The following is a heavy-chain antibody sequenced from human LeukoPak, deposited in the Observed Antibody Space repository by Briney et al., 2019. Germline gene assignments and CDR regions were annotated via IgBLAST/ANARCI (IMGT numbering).Heavy chain of an antibody. CDR3: ARDRYGSGFNWFDP. V-gene: IGHV3-23*01. CDR1: GFTFSSSA. D-gene: IGHD3-10*01. CDR2: ISASGGST. J-gene: IGHJ5*02. Sequence: GGSLRLSCAASGFTFSSSAMSWVRQVPGKGLEWVSGISASGGSTSYADSVRGRFTISRDNSKNTLYLQMNSLRAEDTAVYYCARDRYGSGFNWFDPWGQGTLVTVSS.